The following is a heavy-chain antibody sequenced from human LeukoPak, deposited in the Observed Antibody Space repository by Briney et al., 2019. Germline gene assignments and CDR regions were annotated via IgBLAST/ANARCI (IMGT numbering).Heavy chain of an antibody. J-gene: IGHJ4*02. CDR2: ISGSGGNT. CDR1: GFTFSNYA. Sequence: PGGSLRLSCAASGFTFSNYATSWVRQAPGKGLEWVSGISGSGGNTNYAHSVNGRFTISRDNSKNTLYVQMNSLRAEDTAIYYCAKDRGAYFFDYWGQGTLVTVSS. V-gene: IGHV3-23*01. CDR3: AKDRGAYFFDY. D-gene: IGHD2/OR15-2a*01.